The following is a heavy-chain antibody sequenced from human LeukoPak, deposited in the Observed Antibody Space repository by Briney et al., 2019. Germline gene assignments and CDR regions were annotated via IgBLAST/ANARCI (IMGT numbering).Heavy chain of an antibody. V-gene: IGHV4-4*07. CDR1: GGSISSYY. Sequence: KPSETLSLTRTVSGGSISSYYWSWIRQPAGKGLEWIGRIYTSGSTNYNPSLKSRVTISVDTSKNQFSLKLSSVTAADTAVYYCARDYRPYYYDSSGYYYDAFDIWGQGTMVTVSS. CDR2: IYTSGST. CDR3: ARDYRPYYYDSSGYYYDAFDI. J-gene: IGHJ3*02. D-gene: IGHD3-22*01.